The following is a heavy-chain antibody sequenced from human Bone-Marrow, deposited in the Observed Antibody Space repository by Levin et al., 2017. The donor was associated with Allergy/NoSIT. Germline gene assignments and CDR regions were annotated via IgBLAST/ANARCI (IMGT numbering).Heavy chain of an antibody. CDR3: ARGGSTVSHPFCYSPMDV. J-gene: IGHJ6*02. CDR2: INPSGGTT. D-gene: IGHD2-21*02. V-gene: IGHV1-46*01. Sequence: ASVKVSCKAPGDTFSDYFMQWVRQAPGQGLEWVGIINPSGGTTKYAQKFQDRLTMTLDTSAGIVYLELSSLRSDDTAMYYCARGGSTVSHPFCYSPMDVWGQGTTVIVSS. CDR1: GDTFSDYF.